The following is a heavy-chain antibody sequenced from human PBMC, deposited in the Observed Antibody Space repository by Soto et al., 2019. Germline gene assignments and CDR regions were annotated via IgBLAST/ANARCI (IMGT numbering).Heavy chain of an antibody. D-gene: IGHD5-18*01. V-gene: IGHV5-51*01. J-gene: IGHJ6*02. CDR2: IYPGDSDT. CDR3: ARTDTAMVYYYGMDV. CDR1: GYSFTSYW. Sequence: GESLKISCKGSGYSFTSYWIGWVRQMPGKGLEWMGIIYPGDSDTRYSPSFQGQVTISADKSISTAYLQWSSLKASDTAMYYCARTDTAMVYYYGMDVWGQGTTATVSS.